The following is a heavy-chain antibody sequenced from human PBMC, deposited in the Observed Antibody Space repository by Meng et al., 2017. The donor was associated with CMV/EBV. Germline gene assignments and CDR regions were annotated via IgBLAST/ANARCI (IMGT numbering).Heavy chain of an antibody. CDR1: GYTFTGYY. V-gene: IGHV1-2*02. CDR3: ARDLFGYCSSTSCSNLGEDV. Sequence: ASVKVSCKASGYTFTGYYMHWVRQAPGQGLEWMGWINPNSGGTNYAQKFQGRVTMTRDTSISTAYMGLSRLRSDDTAVYYCARDLFGYCSSTSCSNLGEDVWGQGTTVTVSS. D-gene: IGHD2-2*03. J-gene: IGHJ6*02. CDR2: INPNSGGT.